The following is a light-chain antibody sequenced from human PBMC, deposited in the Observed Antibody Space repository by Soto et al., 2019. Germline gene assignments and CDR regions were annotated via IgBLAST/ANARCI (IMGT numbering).Light chain of an antibody. CDR1: SSDVGGYNY. V-gene: IGLV2-14*01. J-gene: IGLJ1*01. CDR2: EVS. Sequence: QSVLTQPASVSGSPGQSITISCTGTSSDVGGYNYVSWYQQHPGKAPKLMIYEVSNRPSGVSNRFSGSKSGNTASLTISGLQAEGEADYYCSSYTSSSTPLYVFGTGTRSPS. CDR3: SSYTSSSTPLYV.